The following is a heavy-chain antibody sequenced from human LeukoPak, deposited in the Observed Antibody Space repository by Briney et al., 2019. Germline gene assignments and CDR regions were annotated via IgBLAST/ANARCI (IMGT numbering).Heavy chain of an antibody. J-gene: IGHJ6*04. D-gene: IGHD3-10*02. CDR2: IKQEGSEK. Sequence: GVSLRLSCAASGFTFSSYCMIGAPRPPGKGLGGGANIKQEGSEKCSVDSVQGRFTISRANPKNSLYLQMNSLRAEDTAVYSCAELGITMIGGVWGKGTTVTISS. CDR1: GFTFSSYC. CDR3: AELGITMIGGV. V-gene: IGHV3-7*01.